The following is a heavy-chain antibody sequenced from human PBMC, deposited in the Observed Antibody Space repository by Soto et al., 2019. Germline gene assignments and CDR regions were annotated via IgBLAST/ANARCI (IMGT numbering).Heavy chain of an antibody. CDR1: GYTFTDYY. V-gene: IGHV1-46*01. Sequence: QVQMVQSGAEVKKPGASVKVSCEASGYTFTDYYMHWVRQAPGQGLEWMGRINPSGGATTYVQKFQGRVTLTTDTSTITVYMDLISLTSEDTAVYYCARGSSLALDYWGHGTLVTVSS. CDR2: INPSGGAT. CDR3: ARGSSLALDY. J-gene: IGHJ4*01.